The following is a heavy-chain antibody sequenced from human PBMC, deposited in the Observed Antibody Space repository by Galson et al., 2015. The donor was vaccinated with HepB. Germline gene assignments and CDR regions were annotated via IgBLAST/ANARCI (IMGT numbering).Heavy chain of an antibody. D-gene: IGHD2-15*01. CDR1: GFTFSSYS. J-gene: IGHJ4*02. V-gene: IGHV3-48*04. Sequence: SLRLSCAASGFTFSSYSMNWVRQAPGKGLEWVSYISSSSSTIYYADSVKGRFTISRDNAKNSLYLQMNSLRAEDTAVYYCARDSPNIVVVVAAIDYWGQGTLVTVSS. CDR2: ISSSSSTI. CDR3: ARDSPNIVVVVAAIDY.